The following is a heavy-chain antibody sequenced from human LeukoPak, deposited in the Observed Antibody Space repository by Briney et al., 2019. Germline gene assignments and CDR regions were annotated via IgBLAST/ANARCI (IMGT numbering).Heavy chain of an antibody. CDR2: INPSGGST. J-gene: IGHJ5*02. Sequence: ASVKVSCKASGYTFTSYYMHWVRQAPGQGLEWMGIINPSGGSTSYAQKFQGRVTMIRDMSTSTVYMEPSSLRSEDTAVYYCAREAYYDFWSGSRNWFDPWGQGTLVTVSS. CDR3: AREAYYDFWSGSRNWFDP. CDR1: GYTFTSYY. D-gene: IGHD3-3*01. V-gene: IGHV1-46*01.